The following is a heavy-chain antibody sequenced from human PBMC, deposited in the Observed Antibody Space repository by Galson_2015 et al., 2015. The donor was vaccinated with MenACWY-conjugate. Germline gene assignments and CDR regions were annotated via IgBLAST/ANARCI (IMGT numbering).Heavy chain of an antibody. CDR1: GYIFDIYW. CDR3: VSNYYHSSGYPFEY. Sequence: QSGAEVKKPGESLRISCQTSGYIFDIYWINWVRQMPGKGLGWMGRIDPGNFNTDYSPSFQGHVTISVDKSIRTGYLQWSSLKASDTALYYCVSNYYHSSGYPFEYWGQGTLVTVSS. V-gene: IGHV5-10-1*01. J-gene: IGHJ4*02. CDR2: IDPGNFNT. D-gene: IGHD3-22*01.